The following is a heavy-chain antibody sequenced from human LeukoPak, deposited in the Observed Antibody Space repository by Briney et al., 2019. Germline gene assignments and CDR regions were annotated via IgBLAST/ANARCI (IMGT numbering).Heavy chain of an antibody. J-gene: IGHJ4*02. CDR3: ARRSLAPGYSSGWYSVGAFDY. D-gene: IGHD6-19*01. V-gene: IGHV4-39*01. Sequence: SETLSLTCTVSGGSISGSSYYWGWICQPPGKGLEWIGSIYYSGSTYYNPSLKSRVTISVDTSKNQFSLKLSSVTAADTAVYYCARRSLAPGYSSGWYSVGAFDYWGQGTLVTVSS. CDR2: IYYSGST. CDR1: GGSISGSSYY.